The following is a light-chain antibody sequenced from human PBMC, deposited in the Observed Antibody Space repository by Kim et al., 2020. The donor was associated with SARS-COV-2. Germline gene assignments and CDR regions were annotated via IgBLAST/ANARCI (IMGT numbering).Light chain of an antibody. CDR2: GAS. V-gene: IGKV3-20*01. Sequence: DIVLTQSPGPLSLSPGERATLSCRASQSVSSSYLAWYQQKPGQAPRLLIYGASSRATDIPDRFSGSGSGTDFTLTINRLEPEDFAVYYCQQYGSSPPGLTFGGGTKVDIK. CDR1: QSVSSSY. J-gene: IGKJ4*01. CDR3: QQYGSSPPGLT.